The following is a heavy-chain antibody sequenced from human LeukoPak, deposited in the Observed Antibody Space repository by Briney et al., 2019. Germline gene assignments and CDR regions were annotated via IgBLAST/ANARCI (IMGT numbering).Heavy chain of an antibody. J-gene: IGHJ6*02. CDR2: MNPNSGNT. D-gene: IGHD4-17*01. Sequence: ASVKVSCKASGYTFTSYDINRVRQATGQGLEWMGWMNPNSGNTGYAQKFQGRVTMTRNTSISTAYMELSSLRSEDTAVYYCARAPVTTIRLDYYYYYGMDVWGQGTTVTVSS. CDR3: ARAPVTTIRLDYYYYYGMDV. V-gene: IGHV1-8*01. CDR1: GYTFTSYD.